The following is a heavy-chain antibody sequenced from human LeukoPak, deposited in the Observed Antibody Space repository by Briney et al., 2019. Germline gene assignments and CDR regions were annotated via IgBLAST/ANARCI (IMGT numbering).Heavy chain of an antibody. CDR3: ARGSEYSSGWLSDY. D-gene: IGHD6-19*01. CDR2: ISSSSSTI. CDR1: GFTFSSYS. V-gene: IGHV3-48*02. J-gene: IGHJ4*02. Sequence: PAGSLRLSCAASGFTFSSYSMNWVRQAPGKGLEWVSYISSSSSTIYYADSVKGRFTISRDNAKNSLYLQMNSLRDVDTAVYDCARGSEYSSGWLSDYWGQGTLVTVSS.